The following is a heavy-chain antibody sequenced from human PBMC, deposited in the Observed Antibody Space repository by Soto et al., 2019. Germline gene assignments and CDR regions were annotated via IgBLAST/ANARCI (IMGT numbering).Heavy chain of an antibody. V-gene: IGHV3-33*01. Sequence: QVQLVESGGGVVQPGRSLRLSCAASGFTFSSYGMHWVRQAPGKGLEWVAVIWYDGSNKYYADSVKGRFTISRDNSKNTLYLQMNSLGAEDTAVYYCARDQLRYFDGYSYGMDVWGQGTTVTVSS. J-gene: IGHJ6*02. CDR3: ARDQLRYFDGYSYGMDV. D-gene: IGHD3-9*01. CDR1: GFTFSSYG. CDR2: IWYDGSNK.